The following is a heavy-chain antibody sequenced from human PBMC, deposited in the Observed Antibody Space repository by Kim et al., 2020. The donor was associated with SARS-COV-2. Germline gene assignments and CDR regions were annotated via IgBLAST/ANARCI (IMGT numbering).Heavy chain of an antibody. J-gene: IGHJ6*02. Sequence: GGSLRLSCAASGFTFSSYAMSWVRQAPGKGLEWVSAISGSGGSTYYADSVKGRFTISRDNSKNTLYLQMNSLRAEDTAVYYCASHSGEFPLLNYYGMDVWGQGTTVTVSS. V-gene: IGHV3-23*01. CDR3: ASHSGEFPLLNYYGMDV. CDR2: ISGSGGST. CDR1: GFTFSSYA. D-gene: IGHD3-10*01.